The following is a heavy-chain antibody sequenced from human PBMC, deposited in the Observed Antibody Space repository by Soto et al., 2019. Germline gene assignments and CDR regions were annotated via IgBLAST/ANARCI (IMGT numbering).Heavy chain of an antibody. CDR3: ARELGLYYYDSSGYRPPTNNWFDP. CDR1: GGSVSSGSHY. D-gene: IGHD3-22*01. CDR2: IYYSGST. J-gene: IGHJ5*02. V-gene: IGHV4-61*01. Sequence: SETLSLTCTVSGGSVSSGSHYWSWIRQPPGKGLEWIGYIYYSGSTNYNPSLKSRVTISVDTSKNQFSLKLSSVTAADTAVYYCARELGLYYYDSSGYRPPTNNWFDPWGQGTRVTVSS.